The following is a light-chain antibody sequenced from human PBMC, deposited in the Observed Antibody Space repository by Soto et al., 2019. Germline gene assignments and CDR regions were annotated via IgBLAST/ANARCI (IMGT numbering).Light chain of an antibody. CDR3: QKYGDSAFT. CDR1: QSVTSNY. J-gene: IGKJ3*01. Sequence: EIVLTQSPGTLSLSPGERATLSCRASQSVTSNYLAWYQQKPGQAPRLLLYGASARATGIPDRFSGSGSGTDFTLTISRLEPEDFAVYYCQKYGDSAFTFGPGTKVDIK. CDR2: GAS. V-gene: IGKV3-20*01.